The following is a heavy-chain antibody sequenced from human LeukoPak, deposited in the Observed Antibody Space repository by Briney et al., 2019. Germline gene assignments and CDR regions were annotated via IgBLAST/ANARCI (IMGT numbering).Heavy chain of an antibody. CDR3: ARVMGLVGIPAGGFDY. V-gene: IGHV1-2*02. J-gene: IGHJ4*02. CDR1: GYTFTGYY. Sequence: GASVKVSCKASGYTFTGYYMHWVRQAPGQGLEWMGWINPNSGGTNYAQKFQGRVTMTRDTSISTAYMELSRLRSDDTAVYYCARVMGLVGIPAGGFDYWGQGTLVTVSS. CDR2: INPNSGGT. D-gene: IGHD1-14*01.